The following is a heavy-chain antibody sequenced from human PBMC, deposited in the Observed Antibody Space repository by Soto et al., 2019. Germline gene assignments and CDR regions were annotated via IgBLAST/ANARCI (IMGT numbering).Heavy chain of an antibody. V-gene: IGHV4-59*08. CDR2: IHYSGST. D-gene: IGHD7-27*01. CDR1: GGSISSYY. J-gene: IGHJ6*03. Sequence: QVQLQESGPGLVKPSETLSLTCTVSGGSISSYYWSWIRQPPGKGLEWIGYIHYSGSTNYNPSLKSRVTISVDTSKNQFSLKLSSVTAADTAVYYCARHIWGREYYYYYMDVWGKGTTVTVSS. CDR3: ARHIWGREYYYYYMDV.